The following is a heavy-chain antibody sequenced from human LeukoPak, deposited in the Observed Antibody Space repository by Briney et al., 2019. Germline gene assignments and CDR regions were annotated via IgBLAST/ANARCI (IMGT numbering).Heavy chain of an antibody. Sequence: GGSLRLSCAASGFTFSSYAMSWVRQAPGKGLEWVSAISGSGGSTYYADSVKGRFTISRDNSKNTLYLRMNSLRAEDTAVYYCAKDDPDIVVVPAADYDFWSGYAFDYWGQGTLVTVSS. D-gene: IGHD2-2*01. J-gene: IGHJ4*02. CDR2: ISGSGGST. V-gene: IGHV3-23*01. CDR1: GFTFSSYA. CDR3: AKDDPDIVVVPAADYDFWSGYAFDY.